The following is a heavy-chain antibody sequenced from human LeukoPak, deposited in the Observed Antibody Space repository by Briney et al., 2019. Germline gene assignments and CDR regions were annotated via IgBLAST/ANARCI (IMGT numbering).Heavy chain of an antibody. D-gene: IGHD2-15*01. CDR3: ARAACSGGSCYSAYYYYGMDV. V-gene: IGHV4-59*01. J-gene: IGHJ6*02. CDR1: GGSISSYY. CDR2: IYYSGST. Sequence: SETLSLTCTVSGGSISSYYWSWIRQPPGKGLEWIGYIYYSGSTNYNPSLKSRVTISVDTSKNQFSLKLSSVTAADTAVYYCARAACSGGSCYSAYYYYGMDVWGQGTTVTVSS.